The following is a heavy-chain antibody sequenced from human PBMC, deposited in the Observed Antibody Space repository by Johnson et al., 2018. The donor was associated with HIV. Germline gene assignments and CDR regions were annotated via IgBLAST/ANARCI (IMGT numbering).Heavy chain of an antibody. V-gene: IGHV3-7*01. CDR2: IKQDGSEK. CDR1: GFTFSSYW. J-gene: IGHJ3*02. CDR3: AREGIVGATDDAFEI. D-gene: IGHD1-26*01. Sequence: VQLMESGGGLVQPGGSLRLSCAASGFTFSSYWMSWVRQAPGKGLEWVANIKQDGSEKYYVDSVKGRFTISRDNAKNSLYLQMNSLRAEDTAVYYCAREGIVGATDDAFEIWGQGTMVTVSS.